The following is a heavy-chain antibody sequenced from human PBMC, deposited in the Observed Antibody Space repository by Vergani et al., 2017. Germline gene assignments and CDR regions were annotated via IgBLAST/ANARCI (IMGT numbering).Heavy chain of an antibody. CDR3: ARAAAAALDY. CDR2: IYYSGST. CDR1: GGSIRSTFYY. Sequence: QLQLQESDPGLVKPSETLSLTCTVSGGSIRSTFYYWGWIRQPPGKGLEWIGTIYYSGSTYYNPSLKSRVTISVDTSKNQFSLKLNSLTAADTAVYYCARAAAAALDYWGQGTLVTVSS. V-gene: IGHV4-39*02. J-gene: IGHJ4*02. D-gene: IGHD6-13*01.